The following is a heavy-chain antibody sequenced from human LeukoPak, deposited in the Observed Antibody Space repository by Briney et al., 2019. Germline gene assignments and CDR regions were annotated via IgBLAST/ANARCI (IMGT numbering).Heavy chain of an antibody. V-gene: IGHV3-30*18. J-gene: IGHJ4*02. CDR2: ISYDVGKK. D-gene: IGHD3-22*01. CDR3: AKDDYYDTSGYRD. Sequence: GRSLRLTCAASGFTFSSYGMHWVRQAPGKGLEWVAVISYDVGKKYYADSVKGRFTISRDNSKNTLYLQMNSLRAEDTAVYYCAKDDYYDTSGYRDWGQGTLVTVSS. CDR1: GFTFSSYG.